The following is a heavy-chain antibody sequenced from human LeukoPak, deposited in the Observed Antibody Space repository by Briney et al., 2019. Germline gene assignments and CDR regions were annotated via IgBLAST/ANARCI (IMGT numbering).Heavy chain of an antibody. V-gene: IGHV3-11*04. J-gene: IGHJ4*02. D-gene: IGHD5-18*01. CDR1: GFTFTDTY. Sequence: GGSLRLSCAVSGFTFTDTYMTWIRQAPGKGLESLSYIIPSGTDTSYADSAKGRFTISRDNAKNSLYLQKNSLRGDDTAVYYCARGGDNYGYLLDYWGQGTLVTVSS. CDR3: ARGGDNYGYLLDY. CDR2: IIPSGTDT.